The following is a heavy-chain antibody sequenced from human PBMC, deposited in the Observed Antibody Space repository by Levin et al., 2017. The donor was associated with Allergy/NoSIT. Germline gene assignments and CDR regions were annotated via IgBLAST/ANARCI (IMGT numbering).Heavy chain of an antibody. CDR3: ARYCSGGSCYGDY. Sequence: SETLSLTCAVYGGSFSGYYWSWIRQPPGKGLEWIGEINHSGSTNYNPSLKSRVTISVDTSKNQFSLKLSSVTAADTAVYYCARYCSGGSCYGDYWGQGTLVTVSS. V-gene: IGHV4-34*01. CDR2: INHSGST. CDR1: GGSFSGYY. J-gene: IGHJ4*02. D-gene: IGHD2-15*01.